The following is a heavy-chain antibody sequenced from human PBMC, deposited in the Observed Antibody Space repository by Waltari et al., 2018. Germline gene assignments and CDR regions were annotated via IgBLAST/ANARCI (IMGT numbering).Heavy chain of an antibody. V-gene: IGHV3-74*01. J-gene: IGHJ3*02. D-gene: IGHD1-7*01. CDR3: AELSSSAFHI. CDR1: GFTFSSSW. CDR2: INSDWSST. Sequence: EVQLVESGGGLVQPGGSLRLSCGASGFTFSSSWMHWVRQAPGKGLAWVSRINSDWSSTSYADSVMGRFTISRDNAKNTLYLQMNSLSVDDTAVYYCAELSSSAFHIWGQGTMVTVSS.